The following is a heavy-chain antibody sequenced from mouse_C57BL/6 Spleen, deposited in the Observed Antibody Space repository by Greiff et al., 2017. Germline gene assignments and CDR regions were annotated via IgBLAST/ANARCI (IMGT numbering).Heavy chain of an antibody. V-gene: IGHV5-17*01. CDR3: ARPYDYDGVYYAMDY. J-gene: IGHJ4*01. D-gene: IGHD2-4*01. CDR2: ISSGSSTI. Sequence: VESGGGLVKPGGSLKLSCAASGFTFSDYGMHWVRQAPEKGLEWVAYISSGSSTIYYADTVKGRFTISRDNAKNTLFLQMTSLRSEDTAMYYCARPYDYDGVYYAMDYWGQGTSVTVSS. CDR1: GFTFSDYG.